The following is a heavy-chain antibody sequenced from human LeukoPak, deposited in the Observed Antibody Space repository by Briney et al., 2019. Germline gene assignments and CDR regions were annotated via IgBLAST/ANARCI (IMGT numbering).Heavy chain of an antibody. CDR3: ARDPGYYGSGDYYYYYGMDV. CDR2: ISGSGDST. D-gene: IGHD3-10*01. Sequence: PGGSLRLSCAASGFTFSSYAMSWVRQAPGKGLEWVSGISGSGDSTYYADSVKGRFTISRDNSKNTLYLQMNSLRAEDTAVYYCARDPGYYGSGDYYYYYGMDVWGQGTTVTVSS. CDR1: GFTFSSYA. V-gene: IGHV3-23*01. J-gene: IGHJ6*02.